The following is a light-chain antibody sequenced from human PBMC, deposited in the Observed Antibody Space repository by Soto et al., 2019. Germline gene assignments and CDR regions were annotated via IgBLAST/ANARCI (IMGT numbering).Light chain of an antibody. CDR2: GAS. V-gene: IGKV3-20*01. J-gene: IGKJ4*01. Sequence: KQSGGALSLCTREGATLSCRASQSVSSSYLAWYQQKPGQAPRLLIYGASSRATGIPDRFSGSGSGTEFTLTINSLQSEDFAVYYCPRDNNWRLTSGGGTKV. CDR3: PRDNNWRLT. CDR1: QSVSSSY.